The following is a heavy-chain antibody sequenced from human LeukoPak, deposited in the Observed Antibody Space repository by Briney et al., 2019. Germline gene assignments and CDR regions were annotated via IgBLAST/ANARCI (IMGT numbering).Heavy chain of an antibody. Sequence: SEALSLTCTVSGGSISSYYWSWIRQPPGKGLEWIGYIYYSGSTNYNPSLKSRVTISVDTSKNQFSLKLSSVTAADTAVYYCARFEMATIFGFDYWGQGTLVTVSS. D-gene: IGHD5-24*01. V-gene: IGHV4-59*01. CDR1: GGSISSYY. CDR3: ARFEMATIFGFDY. CDR2: IYYSGST. J-gene: IGHJ4*02.